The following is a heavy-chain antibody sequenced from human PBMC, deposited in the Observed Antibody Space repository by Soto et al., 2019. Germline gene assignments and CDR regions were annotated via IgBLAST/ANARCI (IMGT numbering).Heavy chain of an antibody. D-gene: IGHD3-16*01. V-gene: IGHV1-69*01. CDR2: IIPIFGTA. CDR3: ARPFQSWPGGWYFEL. Sequence: QVQLVQSGAEVKKPGSSVKVSCKASGGTFSSYSINWVRQAPGQGLEWMGGIIPIFGTANYAQKLQGRVTLTAAESTSTAHMELSSVRNEDTAVYYCARPFQSWPGGWYFELWGRGTLVTVSS. J-gene: IGHJ2*01. CDR1: GGTFSSYS.